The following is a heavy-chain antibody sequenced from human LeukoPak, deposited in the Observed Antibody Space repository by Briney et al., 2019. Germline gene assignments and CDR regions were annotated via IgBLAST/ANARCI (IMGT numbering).Heavy chain of an antibody. CDR3: ARGDSSGYQRNTELDY. CDR2: IGTAGDT. J-gene: IGHJ4*02. Sequence: PGGSLRLSCAASGFTFSSYDMHWVRQTTGKGLEWVSVIGTAGDTYYPGSVKGRFTISRENAKNSLYLQMNSLRAGDTAVYYCARGDSSGYQRNTELDYWGQGTLVTVSS. CDR1: GFTFSSYD. V-gene: IGHV3-13*01. D-gene: IGHD3-22*01.